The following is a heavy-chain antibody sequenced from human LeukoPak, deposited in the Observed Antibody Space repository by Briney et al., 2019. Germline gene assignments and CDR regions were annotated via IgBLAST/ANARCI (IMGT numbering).Heavy chain of an antibody. Sequence: PSETLSLTCTLSGGSIISYYWSWIRQPPGKGLEWIGYIYYSGSTNYNPSLKSLVTISVDTSKNQFPLKLSSVTAADTAVYYCARVVYSYGSSFAYWGQGTLVTVSS. D-gene: IGHD5-18*01. CDR2: IYYSGST. V-gene: IGHV4-59*01. J-gene: IGHJ4*02. CDR3: ARVVYSYGSSFAY. CDR1: GGSIISYY.